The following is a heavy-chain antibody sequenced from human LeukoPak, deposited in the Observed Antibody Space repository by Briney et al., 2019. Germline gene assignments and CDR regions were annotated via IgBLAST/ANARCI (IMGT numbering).Heavy chain of an antibody. CDR2: IYYSGST. Sequence: SETLSLTCAVYGGSFSGYYWSWIRQPPGKGLEWIGYIYYSGSTNYNPSLKSRVTISVDTSKNQFSLKLSSVTAADTAVYYCARQGVSTALFLDYFDYWGQGTLVTVSS. D-gene: IGHD4-11*01. CDR1: GGSFSGYY. J-gene: IGHJ4*02. CDR3: ARQGVSTALFLDYFDY. V-gene: IGHV4-59*01.